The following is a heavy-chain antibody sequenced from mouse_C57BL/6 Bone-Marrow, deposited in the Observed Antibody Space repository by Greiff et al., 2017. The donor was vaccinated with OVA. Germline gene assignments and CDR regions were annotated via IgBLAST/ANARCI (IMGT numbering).Heavy chain of an antibody. Sequence: EVQLVESGGGLVQPGGSMKLSCAASGFTFSDAWMDWVRQSPEPGLEWVAEIRNKANNHATYYAESVKGRFTISRDYSKSSVYLQMNSLRAEDTGIYYCTMWGWLPYYYAMDYWGKGASVTGSS. CDR3: TMWGWLPYYYAMDY. J-gene: IGHJ4*01. CDR2: IRNKANNHAT. D-gene: IGHD2-3*01. V-gene: IGHV6-6*01. CDR1: GFTFSDAW.